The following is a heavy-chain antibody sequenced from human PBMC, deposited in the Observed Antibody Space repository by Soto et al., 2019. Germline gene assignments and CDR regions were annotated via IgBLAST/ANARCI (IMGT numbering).Heavy chain of an antibody. CDR3: GRALGGVSASGVDV. D-gene: IGHD3-3*01. V-gene: IGHV4-31*03. J-gene: IGHJ6*02. Sequence: HLQESGPGLVAPSQTLSLRCTVSGDSIGTGAFYWTWIRQVPGKGLEWIGYVSVRGNAYYNPSLKSRVAMSIETSENQLSLTLLSVTAADAAVYFCGRALGGVSASGVDVWGHGTTVTVSS. CDR1: GDSIGTGAFY. CDR2: VSVRGNA.